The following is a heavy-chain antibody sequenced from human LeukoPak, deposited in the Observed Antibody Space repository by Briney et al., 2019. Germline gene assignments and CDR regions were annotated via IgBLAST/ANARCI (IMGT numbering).Heavy chain of an antibody. CDR3: AKVSIAVAGPIDY. D-gene: IGHD6-19*01. V-gene: IGHV3-9*01. CDR2: ISWNSGSI. J-gene: IGHJ4*02. Sequence: GGSLRLSCAASGFTFDDYAMHWVRQAPGKGLEWVSGISWNSGSIGYADSVKGRFTISRDNAKNSLYLQMNSLRAEDTALYYCAKVSIAVAGPIDYWGQGTLVTVSS. CDR1: GFTFDDYA.